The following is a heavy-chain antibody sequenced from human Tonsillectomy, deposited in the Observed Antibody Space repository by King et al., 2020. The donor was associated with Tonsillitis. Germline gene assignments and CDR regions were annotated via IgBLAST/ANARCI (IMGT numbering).Heavy chain of an antibody. CDR1: GYTFTNYL. CDR3: ARDLGYCSGGDCYSEGLNP. D-gene: IGHD2-21*02. V-gene: IGHV1-18*01. CDR2: SSTYNGKT. Sequence: IQLVQSGAEVKKPGASVKVSCKATGYTFTNYLINLGRQAPGQGLEWMGGSSTYNGKTNYAPKIQGRVTMTTDTSTSTAYMELRSLTSDDTAVDYCARDLGYCSGGDCYSEGLNPWGQGTLVTVSS. J-gene: IGHJ5*02.